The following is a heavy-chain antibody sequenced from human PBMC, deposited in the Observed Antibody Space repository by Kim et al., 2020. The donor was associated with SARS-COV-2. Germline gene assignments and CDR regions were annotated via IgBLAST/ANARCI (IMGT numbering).Heavy chain of an antibody. Sequence: GGSLRLSCAASGFTFSGSAMHWVRQASGKGLEWVGRIRSKANSYATAYAASVKGRFTISRDDSKNTAYLQMNSLKTEDTAVYYCTRRLLVDIVATTAGGYGMDVWGQGTTVTVSS. J-gene: IGHJ6*02. CDR1: GFTFSGSA. CDR2: IRSKANSYAT. V-gene: IGHV3-73*01. CDR3: TRRLLVDIVATTAGGYGMDV. D-gene: IGHD5-12*01.